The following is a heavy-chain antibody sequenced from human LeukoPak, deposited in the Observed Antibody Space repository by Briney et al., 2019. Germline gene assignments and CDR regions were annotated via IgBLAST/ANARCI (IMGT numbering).Heavy chain of an antibody. CDR2: INASGGGT. CDR1: GNTFTSYY. J-gene: IGHJ6*04. Sequence: ASVKVSCKASGNTFTSYYIHWVRQAPGQGLEWMGIINASGGGTSYAPKFQGRITVTRDMSTSTVYMELSSLRSEDTAVYYCARDPQGSLLSDVWGKGTTVTVSS. CDR3: ARDPQGSLLSDV. V-gene: IGHV1-46*01. D-gene: IGHD2-15*01.